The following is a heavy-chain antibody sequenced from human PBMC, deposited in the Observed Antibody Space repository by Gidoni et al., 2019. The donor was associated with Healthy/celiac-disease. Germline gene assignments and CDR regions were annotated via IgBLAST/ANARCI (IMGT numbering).Heavy chain of an antibody. CDR1: GFTFSSYA. V-gene: IGHV3-23*01. Sequence: EVQLLESGGGLVQPGGSLRLSCAASGFTFSSYAMSWVRQAPGKGLEWVSAISGSGGSTYYADSVKGRFTINRDKSKNTLYLQMNSLRAEDTAVYYCAKDLGYSSGWYDYWGQGTLVTVSS. CDR2: ISGSGGST. J-gene: IGHJ4*02. D-gene: IGHD6-19*01. CDR3: AKDLGYSSGWYDY.